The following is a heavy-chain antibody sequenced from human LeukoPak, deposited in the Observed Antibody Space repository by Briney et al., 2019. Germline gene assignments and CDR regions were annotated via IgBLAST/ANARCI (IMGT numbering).Heavy chain of an antibody. D-gene: IGHD2-21*02. CDR3: ARARLPHGVTIHY. CDR1: GFSINTVYY. J-gene: IGHJ4*02. V-gene: IGHV4-38-2*02. Sequence: PSETLSLTCTVSGFSINTVYYWSWFRQPPGMAPEWIGSVFRTGNAYYNSSLKSRVTISVDASKNQFSLTLHSMTAADTAVFYCARARLPHGVTIHYWGQGILVAVSS. CDR2: VFRTGNA.